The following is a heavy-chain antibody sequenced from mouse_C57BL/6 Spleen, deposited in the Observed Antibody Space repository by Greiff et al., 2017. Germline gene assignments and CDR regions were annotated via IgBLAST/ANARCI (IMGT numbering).Heavy chain of an antibody. Sequence: QVQLQQPGAELVKPGASVKLSCKASGYTFTSYWMHWVKQRPGQGLEWIGMIHPNSGSTNYNEKFKSKATLTVDKSSSTAYMQLSSLTSEDSAVYYCARCDYYGSRYYFDYWGQGTTLTVSS. D-gene: IGHD1-1*01. V-gene: IGHV1-64*01. CDR1: GYTFTSYW. J-gene: IGHJ2*01. CDR2: IHPNSGST. CDR3: ARCDYYGSRYYFDY.